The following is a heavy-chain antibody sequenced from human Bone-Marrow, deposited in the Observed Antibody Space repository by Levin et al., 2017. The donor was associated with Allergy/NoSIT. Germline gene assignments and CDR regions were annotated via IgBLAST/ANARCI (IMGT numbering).Heavy chain of an antibody. CDR2: MWFDGTHE. CDR3: AREYADYYFDY. CDR1: GFTFGSYG. J-gene: IGHJ4*02. V-gene: IGHV3-33*01. D-gene: IGHD2-8*01. Sequence: GESLKISCTASGFTFGSYGMHWVRQAPGKGLEWVAGMWFDGTHEHYADSVRGRFTVSRDNSKSSLYLQLDSLRAEDTAVYYCAREYADYYFDYWGQGTLVTVSS.